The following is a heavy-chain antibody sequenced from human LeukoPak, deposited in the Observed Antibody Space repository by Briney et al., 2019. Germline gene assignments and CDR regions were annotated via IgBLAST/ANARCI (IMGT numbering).Heavy chain of an antibody. D-gene: IGHD3-10*01. J-gene: IGHJ6*02. Sequence: SETLSLTCTVSGGSISSGDYYWSWIRQPPGKGLEWIGYIYYSGSTYYNPSLKSRVTISVDTSKNQFSLKLSSETAADTAVYYCAVGGLWFGEFPRYYYYYGMDVWGQGTTVTVSS. CDR1: GGSISSGDYY. CDR2: IYYSGST. V-gene: IGHV4-30-4*01. CDR3: AVGGLWFGEFPRYYYYYGMDV.